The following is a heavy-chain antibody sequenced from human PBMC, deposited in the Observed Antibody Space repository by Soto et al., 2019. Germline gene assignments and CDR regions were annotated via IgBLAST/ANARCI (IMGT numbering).Heavy chain of an antibody. D-gene: IGHD1-26*01. CDR2: IYYSGST. CDR1: GVSISSYY. V-gene: IGHV4-59*01. J-gene: IGHJ5*02. Sequence: PSETLSLTCTVSGVSISSYYWSWIRQPPGKGLEWIGYIYYSGSTSYNPSLKSRVTISVDTSKNQFSLKLSSVTAADTAVYYCARGGGSYPEGPWGQGTLVTVSS. CDR3: ARGGGSYPEGP.